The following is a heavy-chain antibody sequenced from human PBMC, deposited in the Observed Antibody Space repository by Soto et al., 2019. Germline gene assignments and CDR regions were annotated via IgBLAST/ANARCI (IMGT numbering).Heavy chain of an antibody. J-gene: IGHJ5*02. CDR1: GGSISSYY. CDR2: IYYSGST. D-gene: IGHD6-13*01. CDR3: ARHQSHSSSYVDP. V-gene: IGHV4-39*01. Sequence: SETLSLTCTASGGSISSYYWGWIRQPPGKGLEWIGSIYYSGSTYYNPSLKSRVTISVDTSKNQFSLKLSSVTAADTAVYYCARHQSHSSSYVDPWGQGTLVTIS.